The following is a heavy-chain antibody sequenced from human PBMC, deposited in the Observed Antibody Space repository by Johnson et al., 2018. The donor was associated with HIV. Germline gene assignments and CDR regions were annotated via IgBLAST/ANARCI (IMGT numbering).Heavy chain of an antibody. Sequence: EVQLMESGGGLIQPGGSLRLSCAASGFTVSSNYMSWVRQAPGKGLEWVSVIYSGGSTYYADSVKGRFTISRDNSKNTLYLQMNSLRAEDTAVYYCARGGSGSAQKGGDAFDIWGQGTMVTVSS. J-gene: IGHJ3*02. CDR1: GFTVSSNY. D-gene: IGHD1-26*01. CDR3: ARGGSGSAQKGGDAFDI. CDR2: IYSGGST. V-gene: IGHV3-53*01.